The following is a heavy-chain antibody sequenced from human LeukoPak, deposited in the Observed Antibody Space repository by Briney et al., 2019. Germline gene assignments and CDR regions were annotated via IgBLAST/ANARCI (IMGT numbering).Heavy chain of an antibody. D-gene: IGHD2-21*02. Sequence: SVKVSCKASGGTFSSYAISWVRQAPGQGLEWMGRIIPILGIANYAQKFQGRVTITADKSTSTAYTELSSLRSEDTAVYYCARSGVTAINLDYWGQGTLVTVSS. CDR2: IIPILGIA. V-gene: IGHV1-69*04. CDR1: GGTFSSYA. CDR3: ARSGVTAINLDY. J-gene: IGHJ4*02.